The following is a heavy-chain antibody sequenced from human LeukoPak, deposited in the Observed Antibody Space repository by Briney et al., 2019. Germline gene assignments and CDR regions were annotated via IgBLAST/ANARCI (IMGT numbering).Heavy chain of an antibody. Sequence: GGSLTLSCGASGLTFSSYWMSWVRQAPGKGLEWVANKKQDGSEKYYVDSVKGRFTISRDNAKHSLYLQMNSLRAEDTAVYYCARDRYSSSWYGYFQHWGQGTLVTVSS. D-gene: IGHD6-13*01. CDR3: ARDRYSSSWYGYFQH. V-gene: IGHV3-7*01. CDR2: KKQDGSEK. CDR1: GLTFSSYW. J-gene: IGHJ1*01.